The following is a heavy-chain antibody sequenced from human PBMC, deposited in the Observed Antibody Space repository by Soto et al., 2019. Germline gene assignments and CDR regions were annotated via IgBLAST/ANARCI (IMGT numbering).Heavy chain of an antibody. V-gene: IGHV4-31*03. D-gene: IGHD2-21*01. CDR3: ARLRIATNNYKWFDP. J-gene: IGHJ5*02. Sequence: SETLSLTCSVSGAALNSGNYYWSWIRQVPGNGLEWIGHIYVTGAVDYNPSLRDRITIPQDTSERQFSLNLRLVTAADTAVYYCARLRIATNNYKWFDPWGQGTLVTVS. CDR2: IYVTGAV. CDR1: GAALNSGNYY.